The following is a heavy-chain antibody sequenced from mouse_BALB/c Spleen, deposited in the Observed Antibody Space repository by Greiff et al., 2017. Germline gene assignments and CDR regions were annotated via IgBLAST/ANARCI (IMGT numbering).Heavy chain of an antibody. CDR3: ARRLLRSGYYYAMDY. CDR1: GYTFTSYV. D-gene: IGHD1-1*01. Sequence: EVQLQQSGPELVKPGASVKMSCKASGYTFTSYVMHWVKQKPGQGLEWIGYINPYNDGTKYNEKFKGKATLTSDKSSSTAYMELSSLTSEDSAVYYCARRLLRSGYYYAMDYWGQGTSVTVSS. J-gene: IGHJ4*01. V-gene: IGHV1-14*01. CDR2: INPYNDGT.